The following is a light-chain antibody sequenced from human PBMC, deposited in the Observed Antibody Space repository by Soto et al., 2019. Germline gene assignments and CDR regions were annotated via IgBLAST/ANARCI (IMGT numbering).Light chain of an antibody. CDR1: QDINNW. Sequence: DIQMTQSPSSVSASVGDRVTITCRASQDINNWLAWYQQKAGKAPKLLIYTTSSLQTGVPSRFSGSGSGTDFTLTISSLQPEDFATYYCQQANSSPLAFGGGTKVEIK. V-gene: IGKV1D-12*01. J-gene: IGKJ4*01. CDR2: TTS. CDR3: QQANSSPLA.